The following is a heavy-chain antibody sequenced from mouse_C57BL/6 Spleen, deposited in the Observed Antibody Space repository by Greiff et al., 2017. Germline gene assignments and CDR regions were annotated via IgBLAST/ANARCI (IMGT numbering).Heavy chain of an antibody. CDR2: IYPGDGDT. J-gene: IGHJ4*01. V-gene: IGHV1-82*01. D-gene: IGHD1-2*01. CDR1: GYAFSSSW. Sequence: VKLMESGPELVKPGASVKISCKASGYAFSSSWMNWVKQRPGKGLEWIGRIYPGDGDTNYNGKFKGQATLTADKSSSTAYMQLSSLTSEDSAVYFCAGHYDYAMDYWGQGTSVTVSS. CDR3: AGHYDYAMDY.